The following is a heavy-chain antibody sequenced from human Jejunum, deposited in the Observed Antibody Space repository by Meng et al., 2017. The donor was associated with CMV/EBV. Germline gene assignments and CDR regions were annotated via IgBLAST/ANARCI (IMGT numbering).Heavy chain of an antibody. V-gene: IGHV3-23*01. D-gene: IGHD4-23*01. J-gene: IGHJ4*02. CDR1: GFTFHNYA. CDR2: ISGSGSST. CDR3: AKRSGYGANSFFDN. Sequence: GFTFHNYAVSWARQAPGKGLEWVSTISGSGSSTYYADSVRGQFAISRDNSENTVYLQVHSLRAGDTAVYYCAKRSGYGANSFFDNWGQGTLVTVSS.